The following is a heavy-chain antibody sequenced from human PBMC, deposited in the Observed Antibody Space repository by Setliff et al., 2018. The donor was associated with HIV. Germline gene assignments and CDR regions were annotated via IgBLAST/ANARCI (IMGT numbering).Heavy chain of an antibody. CDR2: IKQDGSEK. Sequence: HPGGSLRLSCAASGFTFSSYWMSWVRQAPGKGLEWVANIKQDGSEKYYVDSVKCRFTSSRDNAKNSLYLQMNSLRAEDTAVYYCARLGYCSGGSCFAEYFQHWGQGTLVTVSS. V-gene: IGHV3-7*03. D-gene: IGHD2-15*01. CDR1: GFTFSSYW. CDR3: ARLGYCSGGSCFAEYFQH. J-gene: IGHJ1*01.